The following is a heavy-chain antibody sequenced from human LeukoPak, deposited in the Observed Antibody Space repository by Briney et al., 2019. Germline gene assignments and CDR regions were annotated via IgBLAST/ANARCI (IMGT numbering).Heavy chain of an antibody. Sequence: GESLKISCKGSGYSFTSYWIGWVRQMPGKGLEWVGIIYPGYSDTRYSPSFQGQVTISADKSISTAYLQWSSLKASDTAMYYCARLYYYDSSGYKGRAFDIWGQGTMVTVSS. V-gene: IGHV5-51*01. D-gene: IGHD3-22*01. J-gene: IGHJ3*02. CDR3: ARLYYYDSSGYKGRAFDI. CDR2: IYPGYSDT. CDR1: GYSFTSYW.